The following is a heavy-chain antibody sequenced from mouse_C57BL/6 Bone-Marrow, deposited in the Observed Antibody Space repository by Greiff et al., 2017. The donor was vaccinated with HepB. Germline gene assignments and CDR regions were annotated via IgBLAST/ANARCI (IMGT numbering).Heavy chain of an antibody. CDR2: IYPGNSDT. Sequence: VQLQQSGTVLARPGASVKMSCKTSGYTFTSYWMHWVKQRPGQGLEWIGAIYPGNSDTSYNQKFKGKAKLTAVTSASTAYMELSSLTNEDSAVYYCSSPEGYNYSLDSWGPGTSVTVSS. V-gene: IGHV1-5*01. J-gene: IGHJ4*01. CDR3: SSPEGYNYSLDS. CDR1: GYTFTSYW. D-gene: IGHD2-2*01.